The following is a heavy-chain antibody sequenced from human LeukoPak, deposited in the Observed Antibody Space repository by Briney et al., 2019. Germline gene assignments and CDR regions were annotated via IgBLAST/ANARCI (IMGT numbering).Heavy chain of an antibody. D-gene: IGHD3-3*01. CDR2: INHSGTT. CDR1: GGSFSGYY. V-gene: IGHV4-34*01. J-gene: IGHJ6*03. Sequence: SETLSLTCAVYGGSFSGYYWSWIRQPPGKGLEWIGEINHSGTTNYNPSLKSRFTISVDTSKNQFSLKLSSVTAADTAVYYCASSDFWSGSGYYYYYMDVWGKGTTVTVSS. CDR3: ASSDFWSGSGYYYYYMDV.